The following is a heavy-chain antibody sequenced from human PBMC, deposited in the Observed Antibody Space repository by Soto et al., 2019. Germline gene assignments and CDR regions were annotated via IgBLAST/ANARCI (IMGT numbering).Heavy chain of an antibody. CDR3: GKMSSEHYYGPVFS. D-gene: IGHD3-22*01. CDR2: ISSSVNTI. J-gene: IGHJ1*01. Sequence: QVQLVESGGGLVQTTGSLRLACVASGFTFSDYYMSWVRQAPGKGLEWVSYISSSVNTIYYADSVKSRSTISRDNAKNSVYLHMNCLRAEDTALYFCGKMSSEHYYGPVFSWGQGTLLTVSS. V-gene: IGHV3-11*01. CDR1: GFTFSDYY.